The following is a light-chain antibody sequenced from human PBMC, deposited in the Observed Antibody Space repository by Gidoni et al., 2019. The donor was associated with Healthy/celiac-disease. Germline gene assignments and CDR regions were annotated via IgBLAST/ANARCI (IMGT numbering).Light chain of an antibody. J-gene: IGKJ4*01. V-gene: IGKV3-20*01. CDR2: GAS. CDR3: QQYGSSPSLT. Sequence: EIVLPHSPGTLSLSPGERATLSCRASQSVSSSYLAWYQQKPGQAPRLLIYGASSRATGIPDRFSGSGSGTDFTLTISRLEPEDFAVYYCQQYGSSPSLTFXGXTKVEIK. CDR1: QSVSSSY.